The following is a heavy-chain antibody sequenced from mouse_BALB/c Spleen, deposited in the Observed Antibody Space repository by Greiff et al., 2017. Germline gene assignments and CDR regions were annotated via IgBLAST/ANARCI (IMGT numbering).Heavy chain of an antibody. V-gene: IGHV5-15*02. CDR3: ARDGDYDGTYAMDY. Sequence: DVKLVESGGGLVQPGGSRKLSCAASGFTFSDYGMAWVRQAPGKGPEWVAFISNLAYSIYYADTVTGRFTISRENAKNTLYLEMSSLRSEDTAMYYCARDGDYDGTYAMDYWGQGTSVTVSS. D-gene: IGHD2-4*01. J-gene: IGHJ4*01. CDR1: GFTFSDYG. CDR2: ISNLAYSI.